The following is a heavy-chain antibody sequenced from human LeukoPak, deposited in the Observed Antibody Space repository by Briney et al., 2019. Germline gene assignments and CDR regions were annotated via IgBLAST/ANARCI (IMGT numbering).Heavy chain of an antibody. CDR2: IYPGDSDT. CDR1: GYSFTSYW. V-gene: IGHV5-51*01. Sequence: GESLKISCKGSGYSFTSYWIGWVRQMPGKGLEWVGIIYPGDSDTSYSPSFQGHVTISADKSISTAYLQWSSLKASDTAMYYCARHQGYSSSPFDLDVWGQGTTVTVSS. CDR3: ARHQGYSSSPFDLDV. D-gene: IGHD6-13*01. J-gene: IGHJ6*02.